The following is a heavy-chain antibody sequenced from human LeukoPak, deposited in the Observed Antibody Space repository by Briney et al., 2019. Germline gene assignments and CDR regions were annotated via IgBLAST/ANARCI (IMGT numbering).Heavy chain of an antibody. J-gene: IGHJ4*02. CDR3: ARRPPVNYYGSGSSPYYFDY. Sequence: SETLSLTCTASGGSISSYYWSWIRQPPGKGLEWIGYIYYSGSTNYNPSLKSRVTISVDTSKNQFSLKLSSVTAADTAVYYCARRPPVNYYGSGSSPYYFDYWGQGTLVTVSS. CDR2: IYYSGST. CDR1: GGSISSYY. D-gene: IGHD3-10*01. V-gene: IGHV4-59*08.